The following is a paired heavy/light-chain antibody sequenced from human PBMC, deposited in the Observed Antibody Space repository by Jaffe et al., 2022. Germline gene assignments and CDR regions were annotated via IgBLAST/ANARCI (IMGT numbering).Light chain of an antibody. V-gene: IGKV1-NL1*01. CDR3: QQYYTTLVT. CDR1: HDIKNS. Sequence: DIQMTQSPSSLSASVGDRVTITCRANHDIKNSLAWYQQKPGKAPKVLLYAASILQSGVPSRFSGSGSGTDYTLTISSLQPEDSATYYCQQYYTTLVTFGGGTKVEIK. CDR2: AAS. J-gene: IGKJ4*01.
Heavy chain of an antibody. D-gene: IGHD1-1*01. J-gene: IGHJ4*02. CDR2: IYSSGST. Sequence: QVQLQESGPGLVKPSQTLSLTCTVSGGSISSETYFWNWIRQPAGKGLEWIGRIYSSGSTDYSTSLKSRVTISVDTSKNQFSLKLNSVTAADTAVYYCASNKQLWGNYFDSWGQGTLVTVSS. CDR3: ASNKQLWGNYFDS. CDR1: GGSISSETYF. V-gene: IGHV4-61*02.